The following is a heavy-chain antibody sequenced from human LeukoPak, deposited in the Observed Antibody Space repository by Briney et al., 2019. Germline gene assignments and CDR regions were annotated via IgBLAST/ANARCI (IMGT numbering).Heavy chain of an antibody. Sequence: ASVTVSCKASGYTFTGYYMHWVRQAPGQGLEWMGWINPKSGGTNYAQKFQGRFTMTRDTSISTAYMELSRLRSDATAVYYCARGVSRYYFDYWGQGTLVTVSS. CDR3: ARGVSRYYFDY. CDR1: GYTFTGYY. D-gene: IGHD3-3*02. V-gene: IGHV1-2*02. CDR2: INPKSGGT. J-gene: IGHJ4*02.